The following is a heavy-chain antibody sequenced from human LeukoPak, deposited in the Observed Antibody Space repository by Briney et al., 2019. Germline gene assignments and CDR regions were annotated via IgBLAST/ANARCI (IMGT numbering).Heavy chain of an antibody. J-gene: IGHJ4*02. D-gene: IGHD4-11*01. Sequence: GGSLRLSCAASGFTFSSYSMNWVRQAPGKGLEWVSSISSSSSYIYYADSVKGRFTISRDNAKNSLYLQMNSLRAEDTALYYCAKDDYSYAYFDYWGQGTLVTVSS. CDR2: ISSSSSYI. V-gene: IGHV3-21*04. CDR1: GFTFSSYS. CDR3: AKDDYSYAYFDY.